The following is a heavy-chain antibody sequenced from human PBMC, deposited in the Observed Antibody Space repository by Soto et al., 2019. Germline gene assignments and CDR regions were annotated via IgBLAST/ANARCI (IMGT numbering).Heavy chain of an antibody. V-gene: IGHV3-53*01. J-gene: IGHJ4*02. CDR1: GFSVGNNH. CDR3: AGRLTTAATLDY. D-gene: IGHD3-16*01. Sequence: VQLVESGGGLIQPGGSLRLSCAASGFSVGNNHMTWVRQAAGKGLEWVSLIHGGGSTYYADSVKGRFTISRDNSKNTLYLQMDSLRAEDTAIYYCAGRLTTAATLDYWGQGTLVTVSS. CDR2: IHGGGST.